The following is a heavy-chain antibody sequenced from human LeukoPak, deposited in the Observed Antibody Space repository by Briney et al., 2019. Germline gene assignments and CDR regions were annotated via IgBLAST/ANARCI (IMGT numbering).Heavy chain of an antibody. V-gene: IGHV1-18*01. CDR3: ARDRYDVGVGFDF. CDR1: GYMFAVFG. D-gene: IGHD3-9*01. Sequence: ASVKVSCKASGYMFAVFGITWVRQAPGQGLEWMGSIRVHNGDTNYAQKFQGRLTMTTDTSATTAYMELRSLKSDDTVVYYCARDRYDVGVGFDFWGKGTMVTVSS. CDR2: IRVHNGDT. J-gene: IGHJ3*01.